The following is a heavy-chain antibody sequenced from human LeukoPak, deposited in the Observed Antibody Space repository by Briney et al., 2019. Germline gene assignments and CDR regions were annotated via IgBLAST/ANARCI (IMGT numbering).Heavy chain of an antibody. J-gene: IGHJ4*02. V-gene: IGHV3-48*03. Sequence: GGSLRLSCAASGFTFSSYEMNWVRQAPGKGLEWVSYISSSGSTIYYADSVKGRFTISRDNAKNSLYLQMNSLRAEDTAVYYCAKWWLAYYFDYWGQGTLVTVSS. D-gene: IGHD2-8*01. CDR2: ISSSGSTI. CDR3: AKWWLAYYFDY. CDR1: GFTFSSYE.